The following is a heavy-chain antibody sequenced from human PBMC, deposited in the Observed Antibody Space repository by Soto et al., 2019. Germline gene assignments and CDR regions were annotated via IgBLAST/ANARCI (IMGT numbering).Heavy chain of an antibody. CDR3: AKDFAVRYYDILAGYRPQDV. J-gene: IGHJ6*04. CDR1: GFTFSSYA. CDR2: ISGSGGST. Sequence: PGGSLRLSCAASGFTFSSYAMSWVRQAPGKGLEWVSAISGSGGSTYYADSVKGRFTISRDNSKNTLYLQMNSLRAEDTAVYYCAKDFAVRYYDILAGYRPQDVWGKGTTVTVSS. D-gene: IGHD3-9*01. V-gene: IGHV3-23*01.